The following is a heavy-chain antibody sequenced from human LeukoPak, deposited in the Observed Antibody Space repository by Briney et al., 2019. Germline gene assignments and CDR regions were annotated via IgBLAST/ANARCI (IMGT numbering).Heavy chain of an antibody. D-gene: IGHD1-26*01. Sequence: GRSLRLSCAVSGFSFRDLGFHWVRQAPGKGLEWVAVTWFDGSQKYYADSVKGRFTISRDNSKNTLYLEMNSLRVEDTAVYYCAKWEGTRQFYFGYWGQGALVTVSS. CDR3: AKWEGTRQFYFGY. V-gene: IGHV3-33*06. CDR2: TWFDGSQK. CDR1: GFSFRDLG. J-gene: IGHJ4*02.